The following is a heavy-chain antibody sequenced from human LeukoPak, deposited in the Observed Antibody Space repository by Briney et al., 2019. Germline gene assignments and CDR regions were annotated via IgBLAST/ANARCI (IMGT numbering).Heavy chain of an antibody. CDR2: IWYDGSNK. D-gene: IGHD3-22*01. J-gene: IGHJ3*02. Sequence: PGGSLRLSCAASGFTFSIYGMHWVRQAPGKGLEWVAVIWYDGSNKYYADSVKGRFTISRDNSKNTLYLQMNSLRAEDTAVYYCARETYDSAAFDIWGQGTMVTVSS. CDR1: GFTFSIYG. V-gene: IGHV3-33*01. CDR3: ARETYDSAAFDI.